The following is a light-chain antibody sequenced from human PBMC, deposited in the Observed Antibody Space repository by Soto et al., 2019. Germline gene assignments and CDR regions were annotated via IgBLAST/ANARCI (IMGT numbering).Light chain of an antibody. CDR2: WAS. J-gene: IGKJ1*01. Sequence: DIVMTQSPDSLAVSLGERATINCKSSQTVLYSSNNRNYLVWYQQKPGQPPKLLIYWASTRESGVPDRFSGSGSGTECTLTISSLQAEDVAVYYCQQHFTPAWTFGPGTKVEIK. V-gene: IGKV4-1*01. CDR3: QQHFTPAWT. CDR1: QTVLYSSNNRNY.